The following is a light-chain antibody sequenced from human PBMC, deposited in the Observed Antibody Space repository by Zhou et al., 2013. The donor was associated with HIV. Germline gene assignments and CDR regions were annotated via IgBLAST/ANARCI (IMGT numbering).Light chain of an antibody. V-gene: IGKV1-5*03. CDR2: KAS. J-gene: IGKJ4*01. CDR1: QNVNNW. Sequence: DIQLTQSPSTLSASIGDRVAITCRASQNVNNWLAWYQQKPGNAPKLLLYKASSLESGVPSRFSGSGSGTEFTLTISSLQPDDFAAYYCQQYNSYLLTFGGGTKVEIK. CDR3: QQYNSYLLT.